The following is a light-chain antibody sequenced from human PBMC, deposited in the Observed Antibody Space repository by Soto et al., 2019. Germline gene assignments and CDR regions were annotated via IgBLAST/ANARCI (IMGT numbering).Light chain of an antibody. Sequence: QSVLTQPASVSGSPGQSISISCTGTSSDIGAYNYVSWYQQHPGKAPKLMIYEVSYRPSGVSNRFSGSKSGNTASLTISGLQAEDEADYYCSSYTSISIPYVFGTGTKVTVL. CDR1: SSDIGAYNY. CDR2: EVS. CDR3: SSYTSISIPYV. J-gene: IGLJ1*01. V-gene: IGLV2-14*01.